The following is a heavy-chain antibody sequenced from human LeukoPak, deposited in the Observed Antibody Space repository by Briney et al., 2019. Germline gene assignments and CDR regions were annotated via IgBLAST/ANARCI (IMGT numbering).Heavy chain of an antibody. D-gene: IGHD1-26*01. Sequence: SETLSLTCTVSGGSINSYYWSWLPQPPGKGLEGLGYIYYSGSTNYNPSLKRRVTISVDTSKNQYSLKLSSVTAADTAVYYCARMSGTNYYYYGMDVWGQGTTVTVSS. CDR2: IYYSGST. CDR3: ARMSGTNYYYYGMDV. CDR1: GGSINSYY. V-gene: IGHV4-59*01. J-gene: IGHJ6*02.